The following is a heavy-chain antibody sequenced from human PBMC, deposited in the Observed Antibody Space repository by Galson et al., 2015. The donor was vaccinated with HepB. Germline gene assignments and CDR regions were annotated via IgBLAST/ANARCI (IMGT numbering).Heavy chain of an antibody. Sequence: SVKVSCKASGYTFTSYFMHWVRQAPGQGLEWMAIINPSGGRTTYAQNFKGRVTVTRDTSTSTVFMELSSLRSEDTAVYYCARGTYCSGGSCHLNYWGQGTLVTVSS. CDR1: GYTFTSYF. CDR2: INPSGGRT. V-gene: IGHV1-46*01. D-gene: IGHD2-15*01. J-gene: IGHJ4*02. CDR3: ARGTYCSGGSCHLNY.